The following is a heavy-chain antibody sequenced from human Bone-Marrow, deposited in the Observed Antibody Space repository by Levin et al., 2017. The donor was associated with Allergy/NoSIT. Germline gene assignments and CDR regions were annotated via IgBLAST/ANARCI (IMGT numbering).Heavy chain of an antibody. Sequence: KASETLSLTCTVFGGSISNYYWSWIRQPPGKGLEWIGYIYYSGSTNYNPSLKSRVTISVDTSKNQFSLKVSSVTAADTAVYYCARGRRGYSYGYVLDYWGQGTLVTVSS. J-gene: IGHJ4*02. CDR1: GGSISNYY. CDR2: IYYSGST. CDR3: ARGRRGYSYGYVLDY. V-gene: IGHV4-59*01. D-gene: IGHD5-18*01.